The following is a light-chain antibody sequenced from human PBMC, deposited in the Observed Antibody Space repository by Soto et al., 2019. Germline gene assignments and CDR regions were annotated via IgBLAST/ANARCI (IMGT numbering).Light chain of an antibody. CDR3: SSYTSSSTLV. CDR1: SSDVGGYNY. CDR2: DVS. V-gene: IGLV2-14*01. Sequence: QSALTQPASVSGSPGQSITISCTGTSSDVGGYNYVSWYQQHPGKAPKLMIYDVSNRPSGVSNRFSGSKSGNTPSLTISGLQAEDEADYYCSSYTSSSTLVFGGGTKVTV. J-gene: IGLJ2*01.